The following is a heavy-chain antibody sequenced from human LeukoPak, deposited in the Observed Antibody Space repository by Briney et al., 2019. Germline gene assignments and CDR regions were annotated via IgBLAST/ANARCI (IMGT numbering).Heavy chain of an antibody. J-gene: IGHJ5*02. CDR2: IIPIFGTA. CDR1: GGTFSSYA. D-gene: IGHD6-13*01. Sequence: ASVKVSCKASGGTFSSYAISWVRQAPGQGLEWMGGIIPIFGTANYAQKFQGRVTITADKPTSTAYMELSSLRSEDTAVYYCARVGSIAAAGDGGGFDPWGQGTLVTVSS. CDR3: ARVGSIAAAGDGGGFDP. V-gene: IGHV1-69*06.